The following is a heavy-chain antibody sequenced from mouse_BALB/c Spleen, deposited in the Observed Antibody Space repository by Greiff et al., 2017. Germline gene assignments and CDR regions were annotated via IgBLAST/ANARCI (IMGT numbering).Heavy chain of an antibody. V-gene: IGHV1-67*01. CDR3: ARSPNSYPGFAY. Sequence: QVQLQQSGPELVRPGVSVKISCKVSGYTFTDYAMYWVKQRHAKSLEWFGVISTYSGNTNYNQKFKGKATMTVDKSSSTAYMELARLTSEDSAIYYCARSPNSYPGFAYWGQGTLVTVSA. CDR1: GYTFTDYA. J-gene: IGHJ3*01. CDR2: ISTYSGNT. D-gene: IGHD5-2*01.